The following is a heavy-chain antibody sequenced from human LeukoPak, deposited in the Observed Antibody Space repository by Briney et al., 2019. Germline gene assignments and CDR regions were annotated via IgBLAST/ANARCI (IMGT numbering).Heavy chain of an antibody. Sequence: QTGGSLRLSCAASGFTFSTYSMTWVRQAPGKGLEWVSYIDSSSSTISYADSVKGRFTISRDNAENSLYLQMNSLRAEDTAVYYCARRGNWNYVLDNWGQGTLAIVSS. J-gene: IGHJ4*02. CDR3: ARRGNWNYVLDN. CDR1: GFTFSTYS. D-gene: IGHD1-7*01. CDR2: IDSSSSTI. V-gene: IGHV3-48*01.